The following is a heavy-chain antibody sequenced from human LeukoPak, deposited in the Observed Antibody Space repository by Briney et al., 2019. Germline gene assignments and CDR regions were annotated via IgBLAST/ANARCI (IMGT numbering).Heavy chain of an antibody. CDR1: GGSISSGGYY. Sequence: SQTLSLTCTVSGGSISSGGYYWSWIRQPPGKGLEWIGYIYHSGSTYYNTSLKSRVTISVDGSKNQFSLKLSSVTAADTAVYYCARPNRGPAAKRGLGCMDVWGKGTAVTVSS. D-gene: IGHD2-2*01. V-gene: IGHV4-30-2*01. CDR2: IYHSGST. J-gene: IGHJ6*03. CDR3: ARPNRGPAAKRGLGCMDV.